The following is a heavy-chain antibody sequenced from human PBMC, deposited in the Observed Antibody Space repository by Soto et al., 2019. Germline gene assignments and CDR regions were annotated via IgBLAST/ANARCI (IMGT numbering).Heavy chain of an antibody. J-gene: IGHJ4*02. CDR1: GFTLNTYS. Sequence: PGGSLRLSCSVSGFTLNTYSMHCVRQAPGKGLEWVAVVSFDGVNKHYRDSVKGRFTISRDIAKNMLYLQMTSLRLEDTALYYCARDPDLIEAAGNYFDYWGQGTLVTSPQ. D-gene: IGHD6-13*01. CDR2: VSFDGVNK. V-gene: IGHV3-30-3*01. CDR3: ARDPDLIEAAGNYFDY.